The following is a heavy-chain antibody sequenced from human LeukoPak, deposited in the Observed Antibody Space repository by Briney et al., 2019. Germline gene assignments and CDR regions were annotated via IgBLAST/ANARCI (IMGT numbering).Heavy chain of an antibody. CDR1: GYTFTSYY. CDR2: INPSGGST. Sequence: GASVKVSCKASGYTFTSYYIHWVRQAPGQGLEWMGIINPSGGSTNYAQKFQGRVTMTRDTSTSTVYMELSSLRSEDSAVYYCARWTTTYLDYWGQGTLVIVSS. D-gene: IGHD4-11*01. J-gene: IGHJ4*02. CDR3: ARWTTTYLDY. V-gene: IGHV1-46*01.